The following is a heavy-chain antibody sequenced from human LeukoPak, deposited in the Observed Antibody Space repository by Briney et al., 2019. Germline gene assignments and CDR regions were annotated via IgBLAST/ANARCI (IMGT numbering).Heavy chain of an antibody. CDR1: GYTFTSYG. Sequence: GASVKVSCKASGYTFTSYGISWVRQAPGQGLEWMGWISAYNGNTNYAQKLQGRVTMTTDTSTSTAYMELRSLGSDDTAVYYCARRYPGRDPHTSGYCSSTSCYTGMPFDYWGQGTLVTVSS. J-gene: IGHJ4*02. CDR3: ARRYPGRDPHTSGYCSSTSCYTGMPFDY. V-gene: IGHV1-18*01. CDR2: ISAYNGNT. D-gene: IGHD2-2*02.